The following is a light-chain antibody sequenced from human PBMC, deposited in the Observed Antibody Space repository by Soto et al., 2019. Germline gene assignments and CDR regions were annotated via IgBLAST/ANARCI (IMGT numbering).Light chain of an antibody. CDR1: QSISNW. Sequence: DIQMTQSPSTLSASVGDRVTITCRASQSISNWLAWYQQKPGKAPNLLIYDGSSLGSGVATWFSGSGSGTEFTPTISRLQPDDVDTYSCQQYNGHSPTFGKRNKLEIK. J-gene: IGKJ2*01. CDR2: DGS. V-gene: IGKV1-5*01. CDR3: QQYNGHSPT.